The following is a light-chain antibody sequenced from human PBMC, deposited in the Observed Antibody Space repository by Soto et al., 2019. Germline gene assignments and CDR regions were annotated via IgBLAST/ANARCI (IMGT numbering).Light chain of an antibody. CDR2: EVS. Sequence: QSALTQPASVSGSPGQSITISCTGTSSDFSSYNYVSWYQQHPASTPKLMIYEVSYRPSGVSNRFSGSKSGNTASLTISGLQTEDEAHYYCSSYTSSSTWVFGGGTKLTVL. J-gene: IGLJ3*02. CDR1: SSDFSSYNY. CDR3: SSYTSSSTWV. V-gene: IGLV2-14*01.